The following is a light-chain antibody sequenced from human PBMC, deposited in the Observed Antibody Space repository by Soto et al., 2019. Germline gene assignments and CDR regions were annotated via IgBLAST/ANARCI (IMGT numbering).Light chain of an antibody. CDR2: DAS. V-gene: IGKV1-33*01. Sequence: IHRTHAASSLSATVLNRVTITCQASQNINNYLNWYQQKPGRAPKLLIYDASNLEAGVPSRFRGSGSGTDFTFTISRLQPEDIATYYCQQYENLPTFGQGTRLEIK. CDR3: QQYENLPT. CDR1: QNINNY. J-gene: IGKJ5*01.